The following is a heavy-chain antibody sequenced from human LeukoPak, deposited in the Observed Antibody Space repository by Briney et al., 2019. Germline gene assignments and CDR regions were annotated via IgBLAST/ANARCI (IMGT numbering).Heavy chain of an antibody. Sequence: GGSLRLSCAASGFTFNSYSMNWVRQAPGKGLEWVSYITSSSSAIYYLDSLKGRFIISRDNAKNSLYLQMNSLRAEDTAVYYCARLRSYGYYYDGMDVWGQGTTVTVSS. CDR2: ITSSSSAI. CDR3: ARLRSYGYYYDGMDV. CDR1: GFTFNSYS. V-gene: IGHV3-48*04. J-gene: IGHJ6*02. D-gene: IGHD3-16*01.